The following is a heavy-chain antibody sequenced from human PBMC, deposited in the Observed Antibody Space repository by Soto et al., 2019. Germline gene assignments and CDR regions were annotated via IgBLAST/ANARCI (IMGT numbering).Heavy chain of an antibody. CDR2: IYFSGST. CDR1: GDSINGYY. J-gene: IGHJ4*01. D-gene: IGHD3-10*01. V-gene: IGHV4-59*01. Sequence: QVQLHESGPGLVKPSETLSLTCSISGDSINGYYWSWIRQPPGKALEWIGYIYFSGSTQYSPSLSSRVTMSIDTSKKEFSLRLASVTAADTAVYYCARSFGTPGSNIDYWGHGTLVRVSS. CDR3: ARSFGTPGSNIDY.